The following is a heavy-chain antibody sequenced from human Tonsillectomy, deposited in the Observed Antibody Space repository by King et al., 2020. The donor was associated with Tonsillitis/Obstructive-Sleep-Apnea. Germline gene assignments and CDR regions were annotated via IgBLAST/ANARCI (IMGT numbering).Heavy chain of an antibody. D-gene: IGHD3-3*01. CDR3: ATLWSGYYQGGYYYYMDV. V-gene: IGHV1-24*01. CDR2: FDPEDGET. CDR1: GYSLTELS. J-gene: IGHJ6*03. Sequence: QLVQSGAEVKKPGASVKVSCKVSGYSLTELSMHWVRQAPGKGLEWMGGFDPEDGETVYPQKCQGRVTMTEDTSTDTAYMELSSLRSEDTAVYYCATLWSGYYQGGYYYYMDVWGRGTTVTVSS.